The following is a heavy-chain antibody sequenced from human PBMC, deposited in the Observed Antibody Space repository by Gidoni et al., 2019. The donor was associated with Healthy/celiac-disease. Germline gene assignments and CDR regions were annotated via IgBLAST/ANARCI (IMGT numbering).Heavy chain of an antibody. CDR2: ISYDGSNK. V-gene: IGHV3-30*01. D-gene: IGHD3-10*01. CDR3: ATLKARTGDY. J-gene: IGHJ4*02. Sequence: QVQLVESGGGVVQPGRSLRLSCAASGFTFSSYAMHWVRQAPGKGLEWVAVISYDGSNKYYADSVKGRFTISRDNSKNTLYLQMNSLRAEDTAVYYCATLKARTGDYWGQGTLVTVSS. CDR1: GFTFSSYA.